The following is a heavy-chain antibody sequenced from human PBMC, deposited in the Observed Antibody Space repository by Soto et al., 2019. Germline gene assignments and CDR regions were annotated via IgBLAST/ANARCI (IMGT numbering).Heavy chain of an antibody. CDR3: ARETYYFGSRTYDYGLDV. D-gene: IGHD3-10*01. CDR1: GFTFTSYG. CDR2: ISIYNDNT. J-gene: IGHJ6*02. Sequence: ASVKVSCKASGFTFTSYGISGVRQAPGQGLEWMAWISIYNDNTKYAQKFQGRITMTTDTSTSTAYMELRSLRSDDTAVYYCARETYYFGSRTYDYGLDVWGQGTTVTVSS. V-gene: IGHV1-18*04.